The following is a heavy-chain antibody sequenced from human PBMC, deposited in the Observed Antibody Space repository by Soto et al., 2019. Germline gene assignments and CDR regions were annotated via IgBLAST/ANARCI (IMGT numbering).Heavy chain of an antibody. V-gene: IGHV3-21*01. CDR1: VFTFSTYS. Sequence: GGSLRLSCTSSVFTFSTYSLNCVRQAPGKWLEWVSFITGSSGHKFYADSLRGRFTISRDNAKNSLYLQMNNLRAEDTAIYYCARDGEAPFGLEVWGQGTTVTVSS. CDR3: ARDGEAPFGLEV. D-gene: IGHD3-10*01. CDR2: ITGSSGHK. J-gene: IGHJ6*02.